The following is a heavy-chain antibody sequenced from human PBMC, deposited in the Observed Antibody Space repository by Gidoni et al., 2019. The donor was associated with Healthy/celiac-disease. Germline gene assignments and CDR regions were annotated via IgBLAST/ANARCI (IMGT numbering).Heavy chain of an antibody. Sequence: EVQLLESGGGLVQPGGSLRLPCASSGFTFSSYAMSWVRQAPGKGLGWVAAISGSGGSTYYADSVKGRFTISRDNSKNTLYLQMISLRAEDTAVYYCALGFTVTTAFDIWGQGTMVTVSS. V-gene: IGHV3-23*01. J-gene: IGHJ3*02. CDR2: ISGSGGST. D-gene: IGHD4-17*01. CDR3: ALGFTVTTAFDI. CDR1: GFTFSSYA.